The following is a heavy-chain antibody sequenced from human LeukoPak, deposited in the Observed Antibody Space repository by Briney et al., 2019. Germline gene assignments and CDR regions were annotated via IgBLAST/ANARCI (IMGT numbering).Heavy chain of an antibody. D-gene: IGHD3-16*01. Sequence: PGGSLRLSCAASGFTFDDYAMHWVRQAPGKGLERVSGISWNSGSIGYADSVKGRFTISRDNAKNSLYLQMNSLRAEDMALYYCAKDIGPRGQYYFDYWGQGTLVTVSS. V-gene: IGHV3-9*03. CDR3: AKDIGPRGQYYFDY. J-gene: IGHJ4*02. CDR2: ISWNSGSI. CDR1: GFTFDDYA.